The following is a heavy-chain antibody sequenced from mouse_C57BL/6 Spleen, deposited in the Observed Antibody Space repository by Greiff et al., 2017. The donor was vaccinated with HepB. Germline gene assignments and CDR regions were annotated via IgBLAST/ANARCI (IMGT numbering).Heavy chain of an antibody. D-gene: IGHD1-1*01. Sequence: VQLQQSGAELVRPGASVKLSCKASGYTFTDYYINWVKQRPGQGLEWIARIYPGSGNTYYNEKFKGKATLTAEKSSSTAYMQLSSLTSEDSAVYFCARIITTVGYYYAMDYWGQGTSVTVSS. CDR2: IYPGSGNT. V-gene: IGHV1-76*01. CDR3: ARIITTVGYYYAMDY. CDR1: GYTFTDYY. J-gene: IGHJ4*01.